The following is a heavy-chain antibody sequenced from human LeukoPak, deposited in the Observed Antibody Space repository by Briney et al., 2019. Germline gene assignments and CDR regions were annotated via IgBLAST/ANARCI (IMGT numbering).Heavy chain of an antibody. CDR1: GFTFSSHD. CDR3: ARSKSYSSGWTDFDW. Sequence: GGSLRLSCAASGFTFSSHDMHWVRQPTGKGLEWVLVIGTAGNTYYADSVKGRFTISRENARNSLLLQMDNLRAEDTAVYYCARSKSYSSGWTDFDWWGQGTLVTVSS. J-gene: IGHJ4*02. V-gene: IGHV3-13*01. CDR2: IGTAGNT. D-gene: IGHD6-19*01.